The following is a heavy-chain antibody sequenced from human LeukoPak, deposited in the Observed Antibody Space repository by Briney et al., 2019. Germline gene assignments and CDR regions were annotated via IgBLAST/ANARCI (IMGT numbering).Heavy chain of an antibody. J-gene: IGHJ6*03. V-gene: IGHV3-9*01. Sequence: PGGSLRLSCATSGFTFNDYAMYWVRQAPGKGLEWVSGISWNSRSIAYADSVKGRFTISRDNAKNSLYLQMNSLRAEDTAVYYCAKASSSWYGYYYYYYMDVWGKGTTVTVSS. CDR2: ISWNSRSI. D-gene: IGHD6-13*01. CDR3: AKASSSWYGYYYYYYMDV. CDR1: GFTFNDYA.